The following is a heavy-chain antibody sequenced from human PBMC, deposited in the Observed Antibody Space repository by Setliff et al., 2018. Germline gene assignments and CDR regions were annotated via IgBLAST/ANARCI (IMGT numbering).Heavy chain of an antibody. Sequence: PSETLSLTCTVSGGSISSYYWSWIRQPPWKGLEWIGYIYYSGSTYYNSSLKSRVTISVDTSKNQFSLKLSSVTAADTAVYYCARVRARVIVATPPNNWFDPWGQGTLVTVSS. D-gene: IGHD2-15*01. CDR1: GGSISSYY. V-gene: IGHV4-59*06. CDR3: ARVRARVIVATPPNNWFDP. CDR2: IYYSGST. J-gene: IGHJ5*02.